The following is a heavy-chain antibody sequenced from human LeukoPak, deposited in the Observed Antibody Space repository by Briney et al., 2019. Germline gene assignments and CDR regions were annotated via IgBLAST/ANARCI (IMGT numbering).Heavy chain of an antibody. J-gene: IGHJ4*02. CDR3: ARHGIAYSSSAGLDY. Sequence: GESLKISCKGSGYIFTNYWIAWVRQMPGKGLEWMGLIYPGDSDTRYSPSFQGQVTISADKSISTAYLQWGSLKASDTAIYYCARHGIAYSSSAGLDYWGQGTLVTVSS. V-gene: IGHV5-51*01. CDR2: IYPGDSDT. D-gene: IGHD6-6*01. CDR1: GYIFTNYW.